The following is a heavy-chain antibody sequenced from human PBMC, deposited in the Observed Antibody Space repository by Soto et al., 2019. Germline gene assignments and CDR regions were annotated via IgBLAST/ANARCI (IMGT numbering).Heavy chain of an antibody. CDR1: GFSFSSYA. V-gene: IGHV3-33*01. CDR3: ARDVDTTMANYYYYGMDV. D-gene: IGHD5-18*01. CDR2: IWHDGSTT. Sequence: QEQLVESGGGVVQPGRSLRISCAASGFSFSSYAMHWVRQAPGKGLEWVALIWHDGSTTSYADSVKGRFTISRDNSKNTHYLQMNNLRAEDTAVYYCARDVDTTMANYYYYGMDVWGRGAPVTVSS. J-gene: IGHJ6*02.